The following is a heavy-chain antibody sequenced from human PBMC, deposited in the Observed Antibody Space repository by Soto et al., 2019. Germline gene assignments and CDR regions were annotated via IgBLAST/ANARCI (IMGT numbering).Heavy chain of an antibody. CDR2: IYYSGST. D-gene: IGHD5-12*01. V-gene: IGHV4-31*03. CDR3: ARLVDTDFDP. J-gene: IGHJ5*02. CDR1: GGSISSGGYY. Sequence: QVQLQESGPGLVKPSQTLSLTCTVSGGSISSGGYYWSWIRQHPGKGLEWIGYIYYSGSTSYNPSLKSRVNMTVDTSKIQFSVKLSSVTGADTGVYYCARLVDTDFDPWGQGTLVTVSS.